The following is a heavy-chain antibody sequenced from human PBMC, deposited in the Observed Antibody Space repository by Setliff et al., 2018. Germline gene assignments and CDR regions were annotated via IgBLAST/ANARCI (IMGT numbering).Heavy chain of an antibody. CDR1: GESFSNNY. CDR3: AASRAYTCAVEEWFLPKTFDF. V-gene: IGHV4-34*01. CDR2: SNHSGGT. Sequence: SETLSLTCSVYGESFSNNYWSWLRQPPGKGLEWIGESNHSGGTSYNASLKSRLSMSVDTSKNQFSLKLSSVTAADTALYYCAASRAYTCAVEEWFLPKTFDFWGQGSPVTVSS. J-gene: IGHJ4*02. D-gene: IGHD3-10*01.